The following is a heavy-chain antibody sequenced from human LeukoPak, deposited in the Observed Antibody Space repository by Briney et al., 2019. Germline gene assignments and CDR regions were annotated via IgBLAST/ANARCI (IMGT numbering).Heavy chain of an antibody. CDR3: AKDLLVGIAAAVADY. D-gene: IGHD6-13*01. CDR1: GFTFSSYA. J-gene: IGHJ4*02. V-gene: IGHV3-23*01. Sequence: GGSLRLSCAASGFTFSSYAMSWVRQAPGKGLGWVSAISGSGGSTYYADSVKGRFTISRDNSKNTLCLQMNSLRAEDTAVYYCAKDLLVGIAAAVADYWGQGTLVTVSS. CDR2: ISGSGGST.